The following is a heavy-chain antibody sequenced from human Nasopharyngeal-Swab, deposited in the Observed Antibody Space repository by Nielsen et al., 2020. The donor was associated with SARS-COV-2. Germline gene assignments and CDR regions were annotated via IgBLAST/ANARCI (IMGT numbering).Heavy chain of an antibody. Sequence: SVKVSCKASGGTFSSYAISWVRQAPGQGLEWMGGIIPIFGTANYAQKFQGRVTITADKSTSTAYMELSNLRSEDTAVYYCAREESIRGYSGYDPYYMDVWGKGTTVTVSS. D-gene: IGHD5-12*01. V-gene: IGHV1-69*06. J-gene: IGHJ6*03. CDR1: GGTFSSYA. CDR2: IIPIFGTA. CDR3: AREESIRGYSGYDPYYMDV.